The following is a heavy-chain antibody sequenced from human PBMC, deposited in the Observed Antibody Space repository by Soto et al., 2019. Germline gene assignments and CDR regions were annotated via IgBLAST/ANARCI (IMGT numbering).Heavy chain of an antibody. V-gene: IGHV1-46*03. J-gene: IGHJ4*02. Sequence: ASVKVSCKASGYTFTSYYMRWVRQAPGQGLEWMGIINPSGGSTSYAQKFQGRVTMTRDTSTSTVYMELSSLRSEDTAVYYCAREPYSTTVTNLFDYWGQGTLVTVSS. D-gene: IGHD4-4*01. CDR1: GYTFTSYY. CDR3: AREPYSTTVTNLFDY. CDR2: INPSGGST.